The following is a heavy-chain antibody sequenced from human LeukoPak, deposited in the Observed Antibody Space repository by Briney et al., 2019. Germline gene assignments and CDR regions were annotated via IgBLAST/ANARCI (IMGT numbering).Heavy chain of an antibody. J-gene: IGHJ4*02. CDR3: AREAMRRRFDY. Sequence: SETLSLTCTVSGGSISSYYWSWIRQPAEKGLEWIGRIYTSGSTNYNPSLKSRVTMSVDTSKNQFSLKPSSVTAADTAVYYCAREAMRRRFDYWGQGTLVTVSS. D-gene: IGHD5-18*01. CDR1: GGSISSYY. CDR2: IYTSGST. V-gene: IGHV4-4*07.